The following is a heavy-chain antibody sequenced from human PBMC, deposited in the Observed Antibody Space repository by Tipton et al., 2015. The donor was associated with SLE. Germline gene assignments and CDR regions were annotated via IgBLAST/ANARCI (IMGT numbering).Heavy chain of an antibody. CDR2: IYYSGST. V-gene: IGHV4-61*01. J-gene: IGHJ4*02. Sequence: TLSLTCTVSGGSVSSGSYYWSWIRQPPGKGLEWIGYIYYSGSTNYNPSLKSRVTISVDTSKNQFSLKLSSVTAADTAVYYCARLGSSGLYYFDYWGQGTLVTVSS. D-gene: IGHD6-19*01. CDR1: GGSVSSGSYY. CDR3: ARLGSSGLYYFDY.